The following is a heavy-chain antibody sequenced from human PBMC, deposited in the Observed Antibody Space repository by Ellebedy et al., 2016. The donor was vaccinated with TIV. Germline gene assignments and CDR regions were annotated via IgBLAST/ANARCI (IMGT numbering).Heavy chain of an antibody. V-gene: IGHV5-51*01. CDR1: GYSFTSYW. J-gene: IGHJ4*02. D-gene: IGHD5-24*01. Sequence: PGGSLRLSCKGSGYSFTSYWIGWVRQMPGKGLEWMGMIYPGDSDTRYSPSFQGQVTMSADQSISTAYLQWSSLKASDTALYYCARPRGDGYNPYYFDYWGQGTLVTVSS. CDR2: IYPGDSDT. CDR3: ARPRGDGYNPYYFDY.